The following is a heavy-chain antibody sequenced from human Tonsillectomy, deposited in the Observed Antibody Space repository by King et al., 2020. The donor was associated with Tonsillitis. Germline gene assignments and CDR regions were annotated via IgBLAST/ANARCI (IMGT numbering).Heavy chain of an antibody. V-gene: IGHV3-23*04. D-gene: IGHD2-15*01. CDR3: AKDGLYCSGGSCYPGFDY. Sequence: VQLVESGGGLVQPGGSLRLSCAASGFTFSSYAMSWVRQAPGKGLEWVSAISGSGGSTYYTDSVKGRFTISRDNSKNTLYLQMNSLRAEDTAVYYCAKDGLYCSGGSCYPGFDYWGQGTLVTVSS. CDR1: GFTFSSYA. J-gene: IGHJ4*02. CDR2: ISGSGGST.